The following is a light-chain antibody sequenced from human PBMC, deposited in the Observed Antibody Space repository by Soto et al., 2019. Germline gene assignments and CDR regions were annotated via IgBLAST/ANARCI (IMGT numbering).Light chain of an antibody. Sequence: QYALTHPPSVSRSPGQSVTISCSGTIDDVTAYYRVSWYQQTPGTAPKLMIYDVSNRPSGLPHRFSGSKSGNTASLTISGLQAEDEADYYCGSYTTSSNYVCGTGTKVTVL. CDR3: GSYTTSSNYV. V-gene: IGLV2-18*02. CDR2: DVS. CDR1: IDDVTAYYR. J-gene: IGLJ1*01.